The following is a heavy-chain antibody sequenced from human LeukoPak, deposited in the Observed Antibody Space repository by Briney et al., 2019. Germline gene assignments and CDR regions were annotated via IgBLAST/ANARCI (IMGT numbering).Heavy chain of an antibody. CDR3: AELGITMIGGV. V-gene: IGHV3-48*03. J-gene: IGHJ6*04. Sequence: GGSLSLSCAASGFTFCSYEMNWARQAPGEGLEWVTYISSSGSNIYYADSVQGRFTISRDNAKNSLYLQMNSLRAEDTAVYYCAELGITMIGGVWGKGTTVTISS. CDR1: GFTFCSYE. CDR2: ISSSGSNI. D-gene: IGHD3-10*02.